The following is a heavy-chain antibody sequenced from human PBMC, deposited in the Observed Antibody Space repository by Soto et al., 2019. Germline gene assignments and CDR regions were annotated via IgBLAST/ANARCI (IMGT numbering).Heavy chain of an antibody. CDR1: GYSFTSYW. V-gene: IGHV5-10-1*01. D-gene: IGHD2-15*01. CDR2: IAPSDSYT. Sequence: PGESLKISCKGSGYSFTSYWISWVRQMPGKGLVRMGRIAPSDSYTNYSPSFQRHVTISADKSISTAYLQWSSLKASDTAMYYCARCGGVGAAVRLNEYWGQGNLVTVCS. CDR3: ARCGGVGAAVRLNEY. J-gene: IGHJ4*02.